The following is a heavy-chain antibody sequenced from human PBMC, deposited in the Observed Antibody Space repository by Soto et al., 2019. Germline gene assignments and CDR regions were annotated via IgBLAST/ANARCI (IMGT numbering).Heavy chain of an antibody. V-gene: IGHV4-34*01. CDR2: INHSGST. CDR3: ARGQRQQQLVRLAFDY. Sequence: QVQLQQWGAGLLKPSETLSLTCAVYGGSFSGYYWSWIRQPPGKGLEWIGEINHSGSTNYNPSLKSRVTISVDTSKNQFSLELSSVTAADTAVYYCARGQRQQQLVRLAFDYWGQGTLVTVSS. CDR1: GGSFSGYY. D-gene: IGHD6-13*01. J-gene: IGHJ4*02.